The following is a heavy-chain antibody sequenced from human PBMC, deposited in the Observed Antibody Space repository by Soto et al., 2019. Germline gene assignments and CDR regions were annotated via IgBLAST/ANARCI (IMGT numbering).Heavy chain of an antibody. D-gene: IGHD5-12*01. Sequence: SETLSLTCAVYGGSFSGYYWSWIRQPPGKGLEWIGEINHSGSTNYSPSLKSRVTISVDTSKNQFSLKLSSVTAADTAVYYCHEDGYNSHFDYWGQGTLVTVSS. J-gene: IGHJ4*02. CDR3: HEDGYNSHFDY. CDR2: INHSGST. CDR1: GGSFSGYY. V-gene: IGHV4-34*01.